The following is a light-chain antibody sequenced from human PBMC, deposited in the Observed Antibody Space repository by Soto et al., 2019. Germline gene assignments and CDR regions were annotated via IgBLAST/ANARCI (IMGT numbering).Light chain of an antibody. V-gene: IGKV3D-15*01. Sequence: EIVLTQSPGTLSLSPGERVTLSCGASQNVRTNYLAWYQQKPGQAPRLLIHGASTRATGVPARISGSGSGTEFTLTISSLQSEDFAVYYCQQFRNWPWTFGQGTKVDI. CDR2: GAS. CDR1: QNVRTN. CDR3: QQFRNWPWT. J-gene: IGKJ1*01.